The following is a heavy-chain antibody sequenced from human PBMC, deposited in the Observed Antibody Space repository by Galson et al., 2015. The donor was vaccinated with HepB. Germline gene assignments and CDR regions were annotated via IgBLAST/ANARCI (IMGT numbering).Heavy chain of an antibody. D-gene: IGHD3-22*01. V-gene: IGHV3-21*01. CDR3: ARAGTYDSSGYYYDY. CDR2: ISSSSSYI. J-gene: IGHJ4*02. CDR1: GFTFSSYS. Sequence: SLRLSCAASGFTFSSYSVNWVRQAPGKGLEWVSSISSSSSYIYYADSVKGRFTISRDNAKNSLYLQMNSLRAEDTAVYYCARAGTYDSSGYYYDYWGQGTLVTVSS.